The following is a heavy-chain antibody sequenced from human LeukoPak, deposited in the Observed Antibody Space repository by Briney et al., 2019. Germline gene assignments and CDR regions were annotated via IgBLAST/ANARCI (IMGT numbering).Heavy chain of an antibody. CDR2: IKQDGSEK. J-gene: IGHJ3*02. D-gene: IGHD3-22*01. Sequence: GGSLRLSCAASGFTFSSYWMSWVRQAPGKGLEWVANIKQDGSEKYYVDSVKGRFTISRDNAKNSLYLQMNSLRAEDTAVYYCARDARFYDSSGYLPDAFDIWGQGTMVTVSS. CDR3: ARDARFYDSSGYLPDAFDI. CDR1: GFTFSSYW. V-gene: IGHV3-7*01.